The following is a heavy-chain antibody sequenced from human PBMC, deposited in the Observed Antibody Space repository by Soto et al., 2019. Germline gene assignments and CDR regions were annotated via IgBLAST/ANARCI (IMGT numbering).Heavy chain of an antibody. J-gene: IGHJ5*02. Sequence: QVQLQESGPGLVKPSGTLSLTCAVSGGSISSDNGWNWVRQPPGQGLEWIGEVYRSGSTNYDPSLKSRVAISIDMSKNQCSLTLTSVTAADTAMYYCARNGVYSLGSWGQGTLVTVSS. V-gene: IGHV4-4*02. CDR3: ARNGVYSLGS. D-gene: IGHD4-17*01. CDR2: VYRSGST. CDR1: GGSISSDNG.